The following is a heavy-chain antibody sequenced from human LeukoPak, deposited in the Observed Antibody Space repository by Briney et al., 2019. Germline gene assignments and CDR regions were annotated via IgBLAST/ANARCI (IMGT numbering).Heavy chain of an antibody. CDR2: VSGGGATT. V-gene: IGHV3-23*01. CDR3: AKERVRYFDY. D-gene: IGHD3-22*01. CDR1: GFTFTAYG. Sequence: PGGSLRLSCAASGFTFTAYGMSWVRQAPGKGLEWVSTVSGGGATTYYADSVKGRFTISRDNSKNTMYLQMNSLTAEDTAVYYCAKERVRYFDYWGQGTLVTVSS. J-gene: IGHJ4*02.